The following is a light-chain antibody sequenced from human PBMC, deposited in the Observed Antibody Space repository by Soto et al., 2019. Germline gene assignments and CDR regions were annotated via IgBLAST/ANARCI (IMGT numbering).Light chain of an antibody. CDR2: EVS. J-gene: IGLJ3*02. Sequence: QSALTQPPSASGSPGQSGTVSCTGSSSDVGAYNFVSWYQQHPGKAPKLMIYEVSKRPSGVPDRFSGSKSGNTASLTVSGLQAEDEADYYCTSYAGCHHLWVFGGGTTLTVL. V-gene: IGLV2-8*01. CDR1: SSDVGAYNF. CDR3: TSYAGCHHLWV.